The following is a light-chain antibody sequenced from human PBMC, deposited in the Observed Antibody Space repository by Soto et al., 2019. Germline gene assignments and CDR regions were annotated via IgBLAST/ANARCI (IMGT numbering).Light chain of an antibody. CDR2: AAS. J-gene: IGKJ1*01. Sequence: DIQMTQSPSSLSASVGDRVTITCRASQSISSYLNWYQQKPGKAPKLLIYAASSLQSGVPSRFSGSGSGTDFTLTISGLQPEHFATYYCQQSYSTPRTFGQGTKVEIK. V-gene: IGKV1-39*01. CDR3: QQSYSTPRT. CDR1: QSISSY.